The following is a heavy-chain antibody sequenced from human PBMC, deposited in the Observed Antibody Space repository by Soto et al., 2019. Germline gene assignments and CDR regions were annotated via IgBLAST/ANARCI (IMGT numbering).Heavy chain of an antibody. CDR2: IYYSGST. CDR3: SRDRPAHRGWYEFRYYYGMDV. V-gene: IGHV4-31*03. CDR1: GGSISSGGYY. Sequence: PSETLSLTCTVSGGSISSGGYYWSWIRQHPGKGLEWIGYIYYSGSTYYNPSLKSRVTISVDTSKNQFSLKLSTVTAADTTVYYCSRDRPAHRGWYEFRYYYGMDVWGQGTTVTVSS. D-gene: IGHD6-19*01. J-gene: IGHJ6*02.